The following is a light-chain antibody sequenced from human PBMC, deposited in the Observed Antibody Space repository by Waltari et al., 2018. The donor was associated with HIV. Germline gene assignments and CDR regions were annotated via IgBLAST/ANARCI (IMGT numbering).Light chain of an antibody. Sequence: QSVLTQPPSLSGTPGQRVTISCSVSSSNIGSYIVNWYRQLPGMAPQVLIYNDDRRPSGVADRFSGCDSGTTASWAISGLQFDDEADYYCATWDDGRVRVVCGGGTKLTVV. CDR1: SSNIGSYI. CDR3: ATWDDGRVRVV. CDR2: NDD. J-gene: IGLJ2*01. V-gene: IGLV1-44*01.